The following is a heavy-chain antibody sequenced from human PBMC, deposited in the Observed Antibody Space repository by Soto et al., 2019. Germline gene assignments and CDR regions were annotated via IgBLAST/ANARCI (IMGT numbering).Heavy chain of an antibody. J-gene: IGHJ4*02. CDR2: IYYSGST. CDR1: GGSISSGGYY. V-gene: IGHV4-31*03. Sequence: QVQLQESGPGLVKPSQTLSLTCTVSGGSISSGGYYWSWIRQHPGKGLEWIGYIYYSGSTYYNPSLKSRVTISVDPSKNQFSLKLSSVTAADTAVYYCASLALFRGYSYGYGPDYWGQGTLVTVSS. D-gene: IGHD5-18*01. CDR3: ASLALFRGYSYGYGPDY.